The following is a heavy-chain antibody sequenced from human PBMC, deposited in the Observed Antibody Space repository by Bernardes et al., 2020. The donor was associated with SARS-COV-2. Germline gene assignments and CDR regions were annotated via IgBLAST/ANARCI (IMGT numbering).Heavy chain of an antibody. CDR3: ARGVSDYDFWSGYYYFDY. J-gene: IGHJ4*02. D-gene: IGHD3-3*01. V-gene: IGHV1-8*01. CDR2: MNPNSGNT. CDR1: GYTFTSYD. Sequence: ASVKVSCKASGYTFTSYDINWVRQATGQGLEWMGWMNPNSGNTGYAQKFQGRVTMTRNTSISTAYMELSSLRSEDTAVYYCARGVSDYDFWSGYYYFDYWGQGTLVTVSS.